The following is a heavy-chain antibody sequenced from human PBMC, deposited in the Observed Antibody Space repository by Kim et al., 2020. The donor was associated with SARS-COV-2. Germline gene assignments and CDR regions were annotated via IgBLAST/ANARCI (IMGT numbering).Heavy chain of an antibody. CDR2: AFYKGSP. Sequence: SETLSLTCSVSGGSIRSNKLYWGWVRQPPGKGLEWIGYAFYKGSPYYNPSLNRRVTISVDASKNQFSLTLSSVTAVDTAVYYCARQDGVFGDVFRSWGQGIRVTVAS. D-gene: IGHD3-10*01. CDR3: ARQDGVFGDVFRS. J-gene: IGHJ5*02. V-gene: IGHV4-39*01. CDR1: GGSIRSNKLY.